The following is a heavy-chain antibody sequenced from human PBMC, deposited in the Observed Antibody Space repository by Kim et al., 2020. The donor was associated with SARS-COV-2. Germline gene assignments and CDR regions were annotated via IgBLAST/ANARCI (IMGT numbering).Heavy chain of an antibody. CDR3: AREGEAYSSANWFDP. Sequence: DSVKGRFTISRDKSKNTRYLQMNSLRAEDTAVYYCAREGEAYSSANWFDPWGQGTLVTVSS. D-gene: IGHD6-19*01. V-gene: IGHV3-30*01. J-gene: IGHJ5*02.